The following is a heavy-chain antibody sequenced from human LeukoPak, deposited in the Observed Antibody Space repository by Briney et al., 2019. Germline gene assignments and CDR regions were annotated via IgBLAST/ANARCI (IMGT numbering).Heavy chain of an antibody. J-gene: IGHJ4*02. V-gene: IGHV1-2*06. CDR1: GYTLTGYY. D-gene: IGHD3-22*01. CDR3: ARGEGVWYYYDSSGYSVDY. CDR2: INPNSGGT. Sequence: ASVKVSCKASGYTLTGYYMHWVRQAPGQGLEWMGRINPNSGGTNYAQKFQGRVTMTRDTSISTAYMELSRLRSDDTAVYYCARGEGVWYYYDSSGYSVDYWGQGTLVTVSS.